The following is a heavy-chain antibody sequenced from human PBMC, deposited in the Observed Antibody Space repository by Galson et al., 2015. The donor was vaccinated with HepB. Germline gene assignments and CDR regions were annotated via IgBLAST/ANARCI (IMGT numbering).Heavy chain of an antibody. CDR2: ISSSSTTV. V-gene: IGHV3-48*04. Sequence: SLRLSCAASGFTLKSYTMIWVRQTPGKSLEWISSISSSSTTVHYADSVKGRFSVSRDNSKNSVSLEMKSLSAEDTVVYFCTRTGSYHDSGGYYYLMLHDSFDIWGQGTMVTVSS. CDR1: GFTLKSYT. J-gene: IGHJ4*03. D-gene: IGHD3-22*01. CDR3: TRTGSYHDSGGYYYLMLHDSFDI.